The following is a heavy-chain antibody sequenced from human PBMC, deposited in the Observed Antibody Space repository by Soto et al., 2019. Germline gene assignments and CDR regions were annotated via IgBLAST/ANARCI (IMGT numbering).Heavy chain of an antibody. CDR3: ARDKVTPTYYFDY. V-gene: IGHV3-21*01. CDR1: GFTFSSYS. CDR2: ISSSSSYI. J-gene: IGHJ4*02. D-gene: IGHD2-21*02. Sequence: GGSLRLSCAASGFTFSSYSMNWVRQAPGKGLEWVSSISSSSSYIYYADSVKGRFTISRDNAKNSLYLQMNSLRAEDTAVYYCARDKVTPTYYFDYWGQGTLVTVSS.